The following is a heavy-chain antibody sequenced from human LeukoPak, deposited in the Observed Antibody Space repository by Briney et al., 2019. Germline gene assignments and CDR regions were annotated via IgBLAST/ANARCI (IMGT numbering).Heavy chain of an antibody. CDR3: ARMLLYPGQYYYMDV. CDR1: GGSISSYY. V-gene: IGHV4-59*01. J-gene: IGHJ6*03. Sequence: SETLSLTCTVSGGSISSYYWSWIRQPPGKGLEWIGYIYYSGSTNYNPSLKSRVTISVDTSKNQFSLKLSSVTAADTAVYYCARMLLYPGQYYYMDVWGKGTTVTVSS. D-gene: IGHD2-8*01. CDR2: IYYSGST.